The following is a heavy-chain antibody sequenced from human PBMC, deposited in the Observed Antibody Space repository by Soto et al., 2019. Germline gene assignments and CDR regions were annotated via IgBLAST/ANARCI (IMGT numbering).Heavy chain of an antibody. D-gene: IGHD4-4*01. J-gene: IGHJ6*02. CDR1: GFTFISYN. V-gene: IGHV3-30*18. Sequence: WGTLILSCSASGFTFISYNMHWVRQAPGKGLEWVALILHDGSNEYYADSVKGRFTISRDNSKNTLYLQMKSLRAEDTAVYYCAKSRDGYSLYFYYGMDVWGQGTTVTVSS. CDR3: AKSRDGYSLYFYYGMDV. CDR2: ILHDGSNE.